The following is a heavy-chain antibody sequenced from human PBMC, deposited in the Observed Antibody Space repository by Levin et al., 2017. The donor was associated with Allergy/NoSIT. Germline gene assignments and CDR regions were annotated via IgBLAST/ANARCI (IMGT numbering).Heavy chain of an antibody. V-gene: IGHV4-31*02. D-gene: IGHD3-3*01. J-gene: IGHJ4*02. CDR2: IYYSGST. CDR1: GGSISSGGYY. Sequence: PSETLSLTCTVSGGSISSGGYYWSWIRQHPGKGLEWIGYIYYSGSTYYNPSLKSRVTISVDTSKNQFSLKLSSVTAADTAVYYCAREAKFGVVLYWGQGTLVTVSS. CDR3: AREAKFGVVLY.